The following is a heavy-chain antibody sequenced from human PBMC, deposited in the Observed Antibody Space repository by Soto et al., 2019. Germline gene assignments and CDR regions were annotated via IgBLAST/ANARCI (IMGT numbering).Heavy chain of an antibody. Sequence: QVHRVQSGAEVKKPGASVKVSCKGSGYIFTTYGITWVRQAPGQGLEWMGWISAHNGNANYAQELQGRVTVTRDPSTSTAYMELRNRRSNDTAVYYCARGRYGDHWGQGALVSVPS. V-gene: IGHV1-18*01. D-gene: IGHD1-1*01. CDR1: GYIFTTYG. CDR3: ARGRYGDH. CDR2: ISAHNGNA. J-gene: IGHJ4*02.